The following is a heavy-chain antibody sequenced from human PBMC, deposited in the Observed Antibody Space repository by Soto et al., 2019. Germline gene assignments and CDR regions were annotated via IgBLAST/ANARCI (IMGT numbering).Heavy chain of an antibody. V-gene: IGHV4-31*03. CDR1: GGSIGSGGYY. Sequence: QVQLQESGPGLVKPSQTLSLTCTVSGGSIGSGGYYWSWIRQHPGKGLEWIGYIYYSGSTYYNPSLKSRVTISVDTSKNQFSLKLRSVTAADTAVYYCARDCSGGSCYSDYYYGMDVWGQGTTVTVSS. CDR3: ARDCSGGSCYSDYYYGMDV. J-gene: IGHJ6*02. D-gene: IGHD2-15*01. CDR2: IYYSGST.